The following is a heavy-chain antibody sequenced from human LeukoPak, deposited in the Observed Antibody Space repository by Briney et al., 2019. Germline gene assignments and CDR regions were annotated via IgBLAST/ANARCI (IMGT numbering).Heavy chain of an antibody. D-gene: IGHD6-19*01. J-gene: IGHJ3*02. Sequence: SQTLSLTCAVSGGSLSSGGYSWSWLRQPPGTGLEWLGYIYHSGSTYYNPSLKSRVTISVDRSKNQFSLKLSSVTAADTAVYYCASPSSGWWSGGAFDIWGQGTMVTVSS. V-gene: IGHV4-30-2*01. CDR3: ASPSSGWWSGGAFDI. CDR2: IYHSGST. CDR1: GGSLSSGGYS.